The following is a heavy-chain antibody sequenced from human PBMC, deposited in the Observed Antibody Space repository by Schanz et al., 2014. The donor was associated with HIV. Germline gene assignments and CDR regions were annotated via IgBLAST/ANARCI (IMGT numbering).Heavy chain of an antibody. CDR3: ARADFGHDLGFDP. D-gene: IGHD4-17*01. Sequence: QVQLQQWGAGLLKPSETLSLTCAVYGGSFNGYYWTWIRQPPGKGLEWIGEINHSGSTNYNPSLKSRVTISIDTSKRQFSLQLSAVTAADTAVYYCARADFGHDLGFDPWGEGVLVTVTS. CDR1: GGSFNGYY. J-gene: IGHJ5*02. V-gene: IGHV4-34*01. CDR2: INHSGST.